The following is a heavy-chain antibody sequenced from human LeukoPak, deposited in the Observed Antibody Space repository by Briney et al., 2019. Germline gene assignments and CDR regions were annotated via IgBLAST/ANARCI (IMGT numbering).Heavy chain of an antibody. J-gene: IGHJ2*01. CDR2: ITWDGGNT. V-gene: IGHV3-43D*03. CDR1: GFTFDDYA. Sequence: QPGGSLRLSCAASGFTFDDYAMHWVRHAPGKGLEWVSLITWDGGNTYYADSVKGRFTISRDNSENSLYLQMNSLRPEDTALYYCAKEPYFDLWGRGTLVTVSS. CDR3: AKEPYFDL.